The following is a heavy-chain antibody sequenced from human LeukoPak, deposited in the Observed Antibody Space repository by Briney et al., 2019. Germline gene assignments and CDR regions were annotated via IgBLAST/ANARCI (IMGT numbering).Heavy chain of an antibody. CDR2: ITYSGDTT. CDR3: ARLGSLCRNGVCYGG. J-gene: IGHJ4*02. D-gene: IGHD2-8*01. CDR1: GFSFSTYA. V-gene: IGHV3-23*01. Sequence: PGGSLRLSCAASGFSFSTYAMSWVRQAPGKGLEWVSAITYSGDTTYYADSVKGRFTVSRDNAKNSLYLQMNSLRAEDTAVYYCARLGSLCRNGVCYGGWGQGILVTVSS.